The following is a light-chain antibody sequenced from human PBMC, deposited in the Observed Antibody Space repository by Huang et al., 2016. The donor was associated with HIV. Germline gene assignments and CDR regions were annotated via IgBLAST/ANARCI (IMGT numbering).Light chain of an antibody. V-gene: IGKV2-28*01. CDR3: MQSLQTPPT. J-gene: IGKJ1*01. Sequence: DIVMSQSPLSLTVTPGEPASISCKSNESLLYTNGFRYFNWYLQKPGLSPHLLIYLGSNRASVVPDRFSGSGTGIEFTLTISRVEADDVGVYYCMQSLQTPPTFGQGTKVEI. CDR1: ESLLYTNGFRY. CDR2: LGS.